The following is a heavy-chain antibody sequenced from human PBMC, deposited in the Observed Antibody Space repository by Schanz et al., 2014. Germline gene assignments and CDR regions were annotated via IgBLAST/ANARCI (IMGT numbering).Heavy chain of an antibody. D-gene: IGHD6-13*01. CDR3: AREQIMAAAGLVDY. Sequence: EVRLVESGGGLVQPGGSLRLSCAASGFTFNSYAMTWVRQAPGKGLEWVSSISHSGGSKYYADSVKGRFTISRDNAKNSLYLQMNSLRAEDTAVYYCAREQIMAAAGLVDYWGHGTLVTVSS. J-gene: IGHJ4*01. V-gene: IGHV3-23*04. CDR2: ISHSGGSK. CDR1: GFTFNSYA.